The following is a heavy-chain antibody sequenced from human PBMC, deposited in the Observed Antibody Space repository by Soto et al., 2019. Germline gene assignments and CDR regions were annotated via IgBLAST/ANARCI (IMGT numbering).Heavy chain of an antibody. CDR3: ARLSIGDYYDSSGYSDY. J-gene: IGHJ4*02. CDR2: IIPIFGTA. D-gene: IGHD3-22*01. Sequence: QVQLVQSGAEVKKPGSSGNVSCKASGGTFSSYAISWVRQAPGQGLEWMGGIIPIFGTANYAQKFQGRVTITADESTSTAYMELSSLRSEDTAVYYCARLSIGDYYDSSGYSDYWGQGTLVTVSS. CDR1: GGTFSSYA. V-gene: IGHV1-69*01.